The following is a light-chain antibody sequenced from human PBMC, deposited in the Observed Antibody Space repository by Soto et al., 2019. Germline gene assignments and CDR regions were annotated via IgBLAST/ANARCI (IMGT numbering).Light chain of an antibody. V-gene: IGKV3-20*01. J-gene: IGKJ1*01. CDR2: DAS. CDR1: QSVVSN. Sequence: EIVMTQSPATLSVSPGERATLSCRASQSVVSNLAWYQQKPGQAPRLLIYDASTRVTGIPDRFSGSGSGTDFTLTISRLEPEDFAVYYCQQYGSSPTTFGQGTKVDI. CDR3: QQYGSSPTT.